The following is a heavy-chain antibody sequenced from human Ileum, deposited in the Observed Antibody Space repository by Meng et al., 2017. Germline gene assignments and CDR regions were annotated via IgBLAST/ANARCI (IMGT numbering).Heavy chain of an antibody. D-gene: IGHD2-21*01. CDR3: VRNEGYSLGD. CDR1: GDSSSSLDC. Sequence: QVQQQESGPALVNPSGTLSLTCAVSGDSSSSLDCWSWVRQPPGKGLEWIGEISQESGRTNYNPSLKRRVTISLDKSKNQFSLNLNSVTAADTAVYYCVRNEGYSLGDWGQGTLVTVSS. V-gene: IGHV4-4*02. J-gene: IGHJ4*02. CDR2: ISQESGRT.